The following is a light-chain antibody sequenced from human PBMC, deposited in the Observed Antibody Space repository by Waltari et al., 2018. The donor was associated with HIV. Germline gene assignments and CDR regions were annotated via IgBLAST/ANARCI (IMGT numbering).Light chain of an antibody. CDR1: SSNIGADSD. V-gene: IGLV1-40*01. J-gene: IGLJ3*02. Sequence: QSVLTQPASVSGALGQRVTISCTGSSSNIGADSDAHWYQQFPGAAPKLLIYIIIKRPAGVPDRFSGSKSGTSASLAITGLQAEDEADYYCQYYDSRLTVWVFGGGTKVTVL. CDR3: QYYDSRLTVWV. CDR2: III.